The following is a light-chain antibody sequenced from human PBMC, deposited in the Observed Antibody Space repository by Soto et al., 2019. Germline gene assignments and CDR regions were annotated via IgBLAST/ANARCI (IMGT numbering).Light chain of an antibody. CDR1: QSVSSSY. CDR2: GAS. J-gene: IGKJ4*01. CDR3: QQYGSSPPNT. Sequence: EIVLTQSPGTLSLSPGERATISCRASQSVSSSYLAWYQQKPGQAPRLLIYGASSRATGIPDRFSGSGSGTDFTLTISRLEPEDFAVYYCQQYGSSPPNTFGGGTKVDIK. V-gene: IGKV3-20*01.